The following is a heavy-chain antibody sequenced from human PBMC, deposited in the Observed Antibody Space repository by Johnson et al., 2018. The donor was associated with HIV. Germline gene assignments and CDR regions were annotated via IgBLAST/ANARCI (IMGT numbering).Heavy chain of an antibody. V-gene: IGHV3-30-3*01. CDR1: GFTFSSYA. CDR2: ISYDGSNK. J-gene: IGHJ3*02. D-gene: IGHD3-3*01. CDR3: ARNPIRDFWSGSGDAFDI. Sequence: QVQLVESGGDLVQPGRSLRLSCAASGFTFSSYAMHWVRQAPGKGLEWVAVISYDGSNKYYADSVKGRFTISRDNSKNTLYLQMNSLRAEDTALYYCARNPIRDFWSGSGDAFDIWGQGTMVTVSS.